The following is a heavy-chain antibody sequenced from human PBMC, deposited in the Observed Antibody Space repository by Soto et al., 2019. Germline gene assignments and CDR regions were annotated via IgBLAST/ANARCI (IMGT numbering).Heavy chain of an antibody. Sequence: ASETLSLTCAVYGGTFSGYYWSWIRQPPGKGLEWIGEINHSGSTNYNPSLKSRVTISVDTSENQFSLKLSSVTAADTAVYYCARAETLEWLSLTNYFDYWGQGTLVTVSS. V-gene: IGHV4-34*01. CDR3: ARAETLEWLSLTNYFDY. CDR1: GGTFSGYY. J-gene: IGHJ4*02. CDR2: INHSGST. D-gene: IGHD3-3*01.